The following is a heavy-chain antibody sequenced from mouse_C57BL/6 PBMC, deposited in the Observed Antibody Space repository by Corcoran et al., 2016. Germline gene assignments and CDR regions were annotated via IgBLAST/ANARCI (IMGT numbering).Heavy chain of an antibody. D-gene: IGHD1-1*01. V-gene: IGHV1-81*01. CDR3: ARSSIYYYGSSLFAY. CDR1: GYTFTSYG. Sequence: QVQLQQSGAELARPGASVKLSCKASGYTFTSYGISWVKQRTGQGLEWIGEIYPRSGNTYYNEKFKGKATLTADKSSSTAYMELRSLTSEDSAVYFGARSSIYYYGSSLFAYWGQGTLVTVS. CDR2: IYPRSGNT. J-gene: IGHJ3*01.